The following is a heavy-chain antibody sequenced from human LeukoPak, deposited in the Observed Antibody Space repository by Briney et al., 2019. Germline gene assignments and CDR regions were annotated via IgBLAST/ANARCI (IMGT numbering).Heavy chain of an antibody. J-gene: IGHJ4*02. CDR1: GFTFSNYD. CDR3: AKELAVRGGICNFDY. Sequence: GGSLRLSCAASGFTFSNYDMHWVRQAPGKGLEWLVFIRYDGNNKYYADSVKGRFTISRDNSKNTMYLQMNTLRAEDTAIYYCAKELAVRGGICNFDYWGQGTLVTVSS. CDR2: IRYDGNNK. V-gene: IGHV3-30*02. D-gene: IGHD3-10*01.